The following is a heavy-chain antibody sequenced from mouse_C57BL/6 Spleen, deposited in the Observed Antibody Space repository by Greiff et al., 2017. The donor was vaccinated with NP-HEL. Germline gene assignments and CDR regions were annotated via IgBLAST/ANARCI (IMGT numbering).Heavy chain of an antibody. Sequence: QVQLQQPGAELVKPGASVKLSCKASGYTFTSYWMHWVKQRPGQGLEWIGMIHPNSGSTNYNEKFKSKATLTVDKSSSTAYMQLRSLTSEDSAFYYCARVATTPYYYAMDYWGQGTSVTVSS. J-gene: IGHJ4*01. D-gene: IGHD1-1*01. CDR3: ARVATTPYYYAMDY. CDR2: IHPNSGST. CDR1: GYTFTSYW. V-gene: IGHV1-64*01.